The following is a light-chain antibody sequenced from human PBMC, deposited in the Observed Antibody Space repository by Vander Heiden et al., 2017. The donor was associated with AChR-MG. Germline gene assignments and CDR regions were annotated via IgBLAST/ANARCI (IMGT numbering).Light chain of an antibody. Sequence: QSALTPPPPASGPPGQAVSVSCTGTSSDVGGYHECPWYQQHPGKTPKPMILAVNERPSGVPDRFSGSKAGYAASVTVSGLQAEDEAEYYCSSFAGSGNWVFGGGTRLTVL. CDR1: SSDVGGYHE. CDR3: SSFAGSGNWV. V-gene: IGLV2-8*01. J-gene: IGLJ3*02. CDR2: AVN.